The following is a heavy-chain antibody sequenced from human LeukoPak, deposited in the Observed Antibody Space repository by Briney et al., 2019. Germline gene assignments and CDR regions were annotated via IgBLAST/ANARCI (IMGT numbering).Heavy chain of an antibody. CDR3: ARDPGAGEWVFYFDY. V-gene: IGHV3-33*01. D-gene: IGHD3-16*01. J-gene: IGHJ4*02. CDR2: IWYDGSNK. Sequence: GGSLRLSCAASGFTFSSYGMHWVRQAPGKGLEWVADIWYDGSNKYYADSVKGRFTISRDNSKNTLYLQMNSLRAEDTAVYYCARDPGAGEWVFYFDYWGQGTLVTVSS. CDR1: GFTFSSYG.